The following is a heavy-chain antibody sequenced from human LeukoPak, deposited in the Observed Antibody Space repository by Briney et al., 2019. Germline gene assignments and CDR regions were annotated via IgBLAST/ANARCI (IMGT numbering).Heavy chain of an antibody. D-gene: IGHD3-22*01. Sequence: GGSLRLSCAASGFTFSSYAMHWVRQAPGKGLEWVAVISYDGSNKYYADSVKGRFTISRDNSKSTLYLQMNSLRAEDTAVYYCARDRDYYDGSGHFDYWGQGTLVTVSS. CDR1: GFTFSSYA. V-gene: IGHV3-30-3*01. J-gene: IGHJ4*02. CDR2: ISYDGSNK. CDR3: ARDRDYYDGSGHFDY.